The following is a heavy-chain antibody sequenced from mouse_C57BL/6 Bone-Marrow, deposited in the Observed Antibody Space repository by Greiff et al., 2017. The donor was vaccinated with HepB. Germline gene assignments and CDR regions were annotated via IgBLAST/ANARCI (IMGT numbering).Heavy chain of an antibody. D-gene: IGHD2-2*01. CDR3: ARHALWLRRRVWFAY. CDR1: GFTFSSYG. Sequence: EVQRVESGGDLVKPGGSLKLSCAASGFTFSSYGMSWVRQTPDKRLEWVATISSGGSYTYYPDSVKGRFTISRDNAKNTLYLQMSSLKSEDTAMYYCARHALWLRRRVWFAYWGQGTLVTVSA. J-gene: IGHJ3*01. V-gene: IGHV5-6*01. CDR2: ISSGGSYT.